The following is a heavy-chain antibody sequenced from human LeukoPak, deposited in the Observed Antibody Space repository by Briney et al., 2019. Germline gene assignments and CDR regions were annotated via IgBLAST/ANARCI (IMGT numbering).Heavy chain of an antibody. CDR2: INPNSGAT. D-gene: IGHD6-6*01. Sequence: ASVKVSCKASGYSFTGYYMHWVRQAPGQGLEWMGWINPNSGATNYAQKFQGRVTMTRDTSISTVYMELSRLRSDDTAVYYCARLGSSSGAVDYWGQGTLVTVSS. V-gene: IGHV1-2*02. J-gene: IGHJ4*02. CDR3: ARLGSSSGAVDY. CDR1: GYSFTGYY.